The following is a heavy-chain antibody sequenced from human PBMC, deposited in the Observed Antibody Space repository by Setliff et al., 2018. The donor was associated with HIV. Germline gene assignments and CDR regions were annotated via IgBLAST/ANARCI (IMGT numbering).Heavy chain of an antibody. Sequence: PSETLSLTCAVYAGSFSDYYWSWIRQPPGKGLEWIGEINHSGSTKCNQSLRSRLTISVDTSKNQFSLKLSSVTVADTAVYYCATSGYSSSSGGDWFDPWGQGTVVTVS. J-gene: IGHJ5*02. V-gene: IGHV4-34*01. D-gene: IGHD6-6*01. CDR3: ATSGYSSSSGGDWFDP. CDR2: INHSGST. CDR1: AGSFSDYY.